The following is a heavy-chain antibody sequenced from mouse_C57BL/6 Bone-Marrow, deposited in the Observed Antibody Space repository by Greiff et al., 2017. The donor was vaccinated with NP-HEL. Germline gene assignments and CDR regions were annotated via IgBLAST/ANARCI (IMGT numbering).Heavy chain of an antibody. V-gene: IGHV1-55*01. CDR2: IYPGSGST. D-gene: IGHD2-2*01. Sequence: QVQLQQPVAELVKPGASVKMSCKASGYTFTSYWITWVKQRPGQGLEWIGDIYPGSGSTNYNEKFKSKATLTVDTSSSTAYMQLSSLTSEDSAVYYCARFRPMVTTRDYWGQGTTLTVSS. CDR3: ARFRPMVTTRDY. J-gene: IGHJ2*01. CDR1: GYTFTSYW.